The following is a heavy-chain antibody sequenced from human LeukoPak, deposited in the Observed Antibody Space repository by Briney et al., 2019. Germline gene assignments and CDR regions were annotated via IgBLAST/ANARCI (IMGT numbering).Heavy chain of an antibody. D-gene: IGHD3-3*01. CDR3: AKAELGVDTFFDY. J-gene: IGHJ4*02. V-gene: IGHV3-11*01. CDR2: ISSSGSTI. CDR1: GFTFSDYY. Sequence: GGSLRLSCAGSGFTFSDYYMSWIRQAPGKGLEGVSYISSSGSTIYYAESVKGRFTISRDNAKNSLYLQMNSLRAEVTAVYYCAKAELGVDTFFDYWGQGTLVTVSS.